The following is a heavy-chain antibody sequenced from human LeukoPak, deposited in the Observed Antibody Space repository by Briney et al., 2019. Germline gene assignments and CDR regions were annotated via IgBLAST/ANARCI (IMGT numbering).Heavy chain of an antibody. V-gene: IGHV1-2*06. CDR2: INPNSGGT. CDR1: GYTFTGYY. Sequence: ASVKVSCKAAGYTFTGYYMHWVRQAPGQGLEWMGRINPNSGGTNYAQKFQGRVTMTRGTSISTAYMELSRLRSDDTAVYYCARLHQVRYFDYWGQGTLVTVSS. J-gene: IGHJ4*02. CDR3: ARLHQVRYFDY.